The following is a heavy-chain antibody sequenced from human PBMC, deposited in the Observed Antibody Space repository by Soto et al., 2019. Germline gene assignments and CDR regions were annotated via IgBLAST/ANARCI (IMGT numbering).Heavy chain of an antibody. J-gene: IGHJ4*02. V-gene: IGHV4-59*01. CDR2: IYYSGST. CDR3: ARAGDYGGNFRGLDY. Sequence: QVQLQESGPGLVKPSETLSLTCTVSGGSISSYYWSWIRQPPGKGLEWIGYIYYSGSTNYNPSLKSRVTISVDTSKNQFSLKLSSVTAADTAVYYCARAGDYGGNFRGLDYWGQGTLVTVSS. D-gene: IGHD4-17*01. CDR1: GGSISSYY.